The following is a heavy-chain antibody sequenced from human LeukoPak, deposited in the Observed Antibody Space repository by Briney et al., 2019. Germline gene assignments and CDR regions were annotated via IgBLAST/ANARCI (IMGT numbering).Heavy chain of an antibody. D-gene: IGHD5-12*01. Sequence: SETLSLTCAVYGGSFSGYYWSWIRQPPGKGLEWIGEISHSGSTNYNPSLKSRVTISVDTSKNQFSLKLSSVTAADTAVYYCARRDSGYDPYFDYWGQGTLVTVSS. CDR1: GGSFSGYY. V-gene: IGHV4-34*01. CDR2: ISHSGST. J-gene: IGHJ4*02. CDR3: ARRDSGYDPYFDY.